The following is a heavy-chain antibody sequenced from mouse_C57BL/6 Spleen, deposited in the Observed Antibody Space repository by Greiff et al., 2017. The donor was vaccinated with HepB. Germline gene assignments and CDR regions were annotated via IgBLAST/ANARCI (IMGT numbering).Heavy chain of an antibody. J-gene: IGHJ2*01. Sequence: VQLQQPGAELVRPGSSVKLSCKASGYTFTSYWMDWVKQRPGQGLEWIGNIYPSDSETHYNQKFKDKATLTVDKSSSTAYMQLSSLTSEDSAVYDCARRAVVALDYWGQGTTLTVSS. V-gene: IGHV1-61*01. CDR3: ARRAVVALDY. D-gene: IGHD1-1*01. CDR2: IYPSDSET. CDR1: GYTFTSYW.